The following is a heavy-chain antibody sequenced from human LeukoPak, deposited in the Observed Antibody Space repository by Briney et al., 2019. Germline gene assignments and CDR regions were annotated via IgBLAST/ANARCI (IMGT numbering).Heavy chain of an antibody. CDR2: ISYDGSNK. Sequence: PGGSLRLSCAASGFTFSSYGMHWVRQAPGKGLEWVAVISYDGSNKYYADSVKGRFTISRDNSKNTLYLQMNSLRAEDTAVYYCAKDGSSSAFDYGAREPWSPSPQ. CDR3: AKDGSSSAFDY. J-gene: IGHJ4*02. V-gene: IGHV3-30*18. D-gene: IGHD6-13*01. CDR1: GFTFSSYG.